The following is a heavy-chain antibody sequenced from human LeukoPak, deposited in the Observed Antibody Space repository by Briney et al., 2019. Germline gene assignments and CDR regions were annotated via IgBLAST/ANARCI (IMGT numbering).Heavy chain of an antibody. CDR2: ISAYNGNT. D-gene: IGHD3-22*01. Sequence: VASVKVSCKASGYTFTSYGISWVRQAPGQGLEWMGWISAYNGNTNYAQKLQGRVTMTTDTSTSTAYMELRSLRSDDTAVYYCARVSGDDSSGYYSFDYWGQGTLVTVSS. V-gene: IGHV1-18*01. J-gene: IGHJ4*02. CDR1: GYTFTSYG. CDR3: ARVSGDDSSGYYSFDY.